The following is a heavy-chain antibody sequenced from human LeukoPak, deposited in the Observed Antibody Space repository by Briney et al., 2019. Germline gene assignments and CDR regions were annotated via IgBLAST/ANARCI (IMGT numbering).Heavy chain of an antibody. D-gene: IGHD3-10*01. J-gene: IGHJ4*02. V-gene: IGHV2-5*01. CDR2: IYWNDDK. Sequence: SGPTLVKPTQTLTLTCTFSGFSLSTSGVSVGWIRQPPGKALEWLALIYWNDDKRYSPSLKSRLTITKDTSKNQVVLTMTNMDPVDTATYYCAHSTYYYGSGSYEFDYWGQGTLVTVSS. CDR3: AHSTYYYGSGSYEFDY. CDR1: GFSLSTSGVS.